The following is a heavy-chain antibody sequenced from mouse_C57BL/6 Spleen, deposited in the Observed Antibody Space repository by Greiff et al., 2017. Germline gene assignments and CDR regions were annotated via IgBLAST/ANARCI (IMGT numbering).Heavy chain of an antibody. CDR2: IYPSDSET. D-gene: IGHD1-1*01. Sequence: VQLQQSGAELVRPGSSVKLSCKASGYTFTSYWMDWVKQRPGQGLEWIGNIYPSDSETHYNQKFKDKATLTVDKSSSTAYMQLSSLTSEDSAVYYCARGGYYGSSYYFDYWGQGTTLPVSS. J-gene: IGHJ2*01. V-gene: IGHV1-61*01. CDR1: GYTFTSYW. CDR3: ARGGYYGSSYYFDY.